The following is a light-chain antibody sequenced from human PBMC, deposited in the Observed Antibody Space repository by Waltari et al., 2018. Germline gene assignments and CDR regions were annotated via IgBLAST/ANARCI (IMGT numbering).Light chain of an antibody. J-gene: IGKJ2*01. V-gene: IGKV4-1*01. CDR3: QQYYSTPRT. Sequence: EIVMTQSPDSLAVSLGERATINCKSSQSVLYSSNNEKFLAWYQQKPGQPPKLLIYWASTRESGVPDRFSGSGSGTDFTLTISSLQAEDVAVYYCQQYYSTPRTFGQGTKLEIK. CDR1: QSVLYSSNNEKF. CDR2: WAS.